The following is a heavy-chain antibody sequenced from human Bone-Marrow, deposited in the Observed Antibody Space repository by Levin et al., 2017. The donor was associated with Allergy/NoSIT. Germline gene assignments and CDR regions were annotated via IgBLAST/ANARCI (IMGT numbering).Heavy chain of an antibody. J-gene: IGHJ5*02. CDR1: GGSISSYY. CDR2: IYYSGST. CDR3: AREVSWPHGNWFDP. Sequence: PGGSLRLSCTVSGGSISSYYWSWIRQPPGKGLEWIGYIYYSGSTNYNPSLKSRVTISVDTSKNQFSLKLSSVTAADTAVYYCAREVSWPHGNWFDPWGQGTLVTVSS. V-gene: IGHV4-59*01. D-gene: IGHD6-13*01.